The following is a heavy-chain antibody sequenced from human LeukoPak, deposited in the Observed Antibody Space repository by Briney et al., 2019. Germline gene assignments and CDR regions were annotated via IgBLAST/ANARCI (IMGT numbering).Heavy chain of an antibody. J-gene: IGHJ4*02. CDR1: GDSITDYY. V-gene: IGHV4-59*01. CDR2: IYHSGNT. D-gene: IGHD6-13*01. CDR3: AREEGIATSGALEY. Sequence: SETLSLTCSVSGDSITDYYWSWIRQPPGKGLEWIGFIYHSGNTNFNPSLSTRVTMSVDTSRTQISLNLRSVTAADTAVYYCAREEGIATSGALEYWGQGILVTVSS.